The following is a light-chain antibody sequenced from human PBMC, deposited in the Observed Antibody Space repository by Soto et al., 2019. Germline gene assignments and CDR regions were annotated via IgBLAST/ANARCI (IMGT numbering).Light chain of an antibody. Sequence: EIVLTQSPATLSLSPGERATLSCRASQSVTNYLLWYQQKPGQAPRLLIYDASNRATGIPARFSGSGSGTDCQLTISSVEPEDFAIDYCHQRSNWPLTFGVGNTVEIK. V-gene: IGKV3-11*01. CDR3: HQRSNWPLT. CDR2: DAS. CDR1: QSVTNY. J-gene: IGKJ4*02.